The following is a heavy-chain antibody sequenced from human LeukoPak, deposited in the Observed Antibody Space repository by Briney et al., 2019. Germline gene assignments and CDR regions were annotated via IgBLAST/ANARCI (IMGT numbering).Heavy chain of an antibody. CDR1: GYTFTTYG. V-gene: IGHV1-18*01. Sequence: ASVKVSCKASGYTFTTYGISWVRQAPGQGLEWMGWISANNGNTNYAQNLQGRVTMTTDTSATTAYMELRSLRSDDTAVYYCVRDRGRESGGYYYPNWFDPWGQGTLVIVSS. CDR3: VRDRGRESGGYYYPNWFDP. CDR2: ISANNGNT. J-gene: IGHJ5*02. D-gene: IGHD3-22*01.